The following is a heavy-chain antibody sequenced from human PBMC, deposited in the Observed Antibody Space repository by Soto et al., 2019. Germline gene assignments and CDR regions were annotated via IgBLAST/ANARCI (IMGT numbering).Heavy chain of an antibody. V-gene: IGHV4-30-2*01. J-gene: IGHJ5*02. CDR2: MYHSGST. CDR3: ARAYTAMVNWFDP. CDR1: GGSISSGGYS. D-gene: IGHD5-18*01. Sequence: LSLTCAVSGGSISSGGYSWSWIRQPPGKGLEWIGYMYHSGSTNYNPSLKSRVTISVDTSKNQFSLKLSSVTAADTAVYYCARAYTAMVNWFDPWGQGTLVTVSS.